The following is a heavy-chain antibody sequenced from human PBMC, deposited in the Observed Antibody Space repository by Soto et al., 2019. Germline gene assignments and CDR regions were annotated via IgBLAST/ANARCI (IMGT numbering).Heavy chain of an antibody. CDR2: ISYDGSNK. D-gene: IGHD3-3*01. CDR1: GFTFSSYG. V-gene: IGHV3-30*18. J-gene: IGHJ4*02. CDR3: AKLQFNYDFWSAADY. Sequence: GGSLRLSCAASGFTFSSYGMHWVRQAPGKGLEWVAVISYDGSNKYYADSVKGRFTISRDNSKNTLYLQMNSLRAEDTAVYYCAKLQFNYDFWSAADYWGQGTLVTVSS.